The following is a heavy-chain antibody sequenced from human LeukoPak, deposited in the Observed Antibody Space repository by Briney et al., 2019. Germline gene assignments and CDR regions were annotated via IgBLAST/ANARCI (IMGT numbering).Heavy chain of an antibody. Sequence: SETLSLTCTVSGDSVSAYYWSWIRQPPGKGLEWIGYIYYSGSPNYSPSLKSRVTISLDTSANQFSLKLTSVTAADTAVYYCAKVSDRDSSGYYWGFEYWGQGTLVTVSS. V-gene: IGHV4-59*08. D-gene: IGHD3-22*01. J-gene: IGHJ4*02. CDR1: GDSVSAYY. CDR2: IYYSGSP. CDR3: AKVSDRDSSGYYWGFEY.